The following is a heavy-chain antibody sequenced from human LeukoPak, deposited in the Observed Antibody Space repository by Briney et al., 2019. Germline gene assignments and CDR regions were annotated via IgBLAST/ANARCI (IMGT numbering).Heavy chain of an antibody. J-gene: IGHJ4*02. V-gene: IGHV3-30-3*01. D-gene: IGHD5-18*01. CDR3: AKDPRGYSYGYFDY. CDR1: GFTFSSYA. Sequence: GRSLRLSCAASGFTFSSYAMHWVRQAPGKGLEWVALISYDGSNKYYADSVKGRFTISRDNSKNTLYLQMNSLRAEDTAVFYCAKDPRGYSYGYFDYWGQGALVTVSS. CDR2: ISYDGSNK.